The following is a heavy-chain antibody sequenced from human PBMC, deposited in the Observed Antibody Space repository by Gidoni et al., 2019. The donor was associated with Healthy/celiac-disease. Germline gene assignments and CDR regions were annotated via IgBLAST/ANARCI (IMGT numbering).Heavy chain of an antibody. Sequence: QVQLVQSGAEVKKPGSSVKVSSKASGGTFTSYTISWVRQAPGQGLEWMGRIIPILGIANYAQKFQGRVTITADKSTSTAYMELSSLRSEDTAVYYCASWRRQSSSSLNYGMDVWGQGTTVTVSS. V-gene: IGHV1-69*02. CDR2: IIPILGIA. CDR3: ASWRRQSSSSLNYGMDV. J-gene: IGHJ6*02. CDR1: GGTFTSYT. D-gene: IGHD6-6*01.